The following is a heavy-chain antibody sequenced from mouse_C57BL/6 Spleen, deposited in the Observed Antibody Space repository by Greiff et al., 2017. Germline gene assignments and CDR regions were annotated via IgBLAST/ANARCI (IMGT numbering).Heavy chain of an antibody. CDR3: ASQGFNDYYKGFAY. CDR2: IHPNSGST. J-gene: IGHJ3*01. Sequence: QVQLQQPGAELVKPGASVTLSCKASGYTFTSYWMHWVKQRPGQGLEWIGMIHPNSGSTNYNEKFKSKATLTVDKSSGTAYMQLSSLTSEDSAVYYCASQGFNDYYKGFAYWGQGTLVTVSA. V-gene: IGHV1-64*01. D-gene: IGHD2-3*01. CDR1: GYTFTSYW.